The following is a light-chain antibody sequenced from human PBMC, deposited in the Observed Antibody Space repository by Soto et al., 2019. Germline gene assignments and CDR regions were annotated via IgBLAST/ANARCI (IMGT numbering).Light chain of an antibody. CDR1: SSDVGGYNY. J-gene: IGLJ1*01. V-gene: IGLV2-14*01. CDR2: EVS. Sequence: QSVLTQPASVSGSPGQSITISCTGTSSDVGGYNYVSWYQQHPGKAPKLMIYEVSNRPSGVSNRFSSSKSGNTSSLTTSGLQGEDEADYYCSSYTSSSTLYVFGTGTKVTVL. CDR3: SSYTSSSTLYV.